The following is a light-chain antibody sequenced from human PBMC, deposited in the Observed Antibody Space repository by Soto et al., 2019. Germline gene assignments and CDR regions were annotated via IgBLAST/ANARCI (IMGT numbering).Light chain of an antibody. J-gene: IGKJ1*01. CDR1: QSVFSSFRNKNY. CDR2: WAS. V-gene: IGKV4-1*01. CDR3: QQYYTTPTWT. Sequence: DIVMTQSPDSLTLSLGERATINCNSRQSVFSSFRNKNYLGWFQQKPGQTPRLLIYWASTRESGVSDRFSGSGSGTDFTLTIDSLQAEDVAVYYCQQYYTTPTWTFGQGTKVNIK.